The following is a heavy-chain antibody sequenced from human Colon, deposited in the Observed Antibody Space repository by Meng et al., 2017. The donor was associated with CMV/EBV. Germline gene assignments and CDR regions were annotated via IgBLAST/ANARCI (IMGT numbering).Heavy chain of an antibody. CDR3: ARHASYCSSTSCPAMDV. CDR2: IYYSGST. CDR1: GGSISSYY. V-gene: IGHV4-59*05. D-gene: IGHD2-2*01. J-gene: IGHJ6*02. Sequence: SETLSLTCTVSGGSISSYYWSWIRQPPGKGLEWIGSIYYSGSTYYNPSLKSRVTISVDTSKNQFSLKLSSVTAADTAVYYCARHASYCSSTSCPAMDVWGQGTTVTVSS.